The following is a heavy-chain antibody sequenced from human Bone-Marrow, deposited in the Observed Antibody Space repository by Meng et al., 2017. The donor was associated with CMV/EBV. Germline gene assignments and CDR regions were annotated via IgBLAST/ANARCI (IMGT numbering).Heavy chain of an antibody. J-gene: IGHJ4*02. CDR3: ARIAAAVNELYY. Sequence: GSLRLSCTVSGGSISSSSYYWGWIRQPPGKGLEWIGSIYYSGSTYYNPSLKSRVTISVDTSKNQFSLKLSSVTAADTAVYYCARIAAAVNELYYWGQGTLVTVSS. V-gene: IGHV4-39*07. D-gene: IGHD6-13*01. CDR2: IYYSGST. CDR1: GGSISSSSYY.